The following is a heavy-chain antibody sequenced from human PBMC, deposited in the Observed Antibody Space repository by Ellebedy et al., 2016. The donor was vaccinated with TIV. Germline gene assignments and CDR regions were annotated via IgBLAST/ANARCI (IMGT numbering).Heavy chain of an antibody. CDR1: GDSFRTTG. D-gene: IGHD3-10*01. CDR3: ARDFSHGSTTYFVGFDT. Sequence: ASVKVSCKASGDSFRTTGITWVRQAPGQGLEWVGWVSFYNGHAKYAQSLQGRVTMTTDTSTRTAYLELRSLTSDDTAMYYCARDFSHGSTTYFVGFDTWGQGTMVTVSS. V-gene: IGHV1-18*01. J-gene: IGHJ3*02. CDR2: VSFYNGHA.